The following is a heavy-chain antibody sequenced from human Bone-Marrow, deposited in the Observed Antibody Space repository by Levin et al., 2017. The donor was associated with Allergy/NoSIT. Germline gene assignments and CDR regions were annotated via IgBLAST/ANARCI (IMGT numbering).Heavy chain of an antibody. CDR3: ARMGEAVAGGDAFDI. V-gene: IGHV2-70*04. D-gene: IGHD6-19*01. Sequence: SGPTLVKPTQTLTLTCTFSGFSLSTSGMRVSWIRQPPGKALEWLARIDWDDDKFYSTSLKTRLTISKDTSKNQVVLTMTNMDPVDTATYYCARMGEAVAGGDAFDIWGQGTMVTVSS. J-gene: IGHJ3*02. CDR2: IDWDDDK. CDR1: GFSLSTSGMR.